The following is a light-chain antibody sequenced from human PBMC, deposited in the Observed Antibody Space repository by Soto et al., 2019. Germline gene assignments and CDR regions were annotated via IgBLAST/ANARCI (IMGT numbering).Light chain of an antibody. V-gene: IGKV1-27*01. Sequence: DIQMTQSPSSLSASVGDRVTITCRASQGISNYLAWYQHKPGKVPKLLIYAASTLQSGVSSRFSGRGSGTDFTLTISSPQPEDVATYYCQKYNSAPRTFGQGTKVDIK. J-gene: IGKJ1*01. CDR2: AAS. CDR1: QGISNY. CDR3: QKYNSAPRT.